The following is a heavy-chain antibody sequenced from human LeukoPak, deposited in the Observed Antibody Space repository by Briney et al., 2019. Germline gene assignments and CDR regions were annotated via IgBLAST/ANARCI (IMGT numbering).Heavy chain of an antibody. Sequence: SETLSLTCTVSGGSTSNYYWTWIRQPPGKGLEWIGYIYYTGSTNYNPSLKSRVTISVDTSKNQLSLKLTSVTAADTAVYYCARNLAGDYWGQGTLVTVSS. CDR1: GGSTSNYY. J-gene: IGHJ4*02. D-gene: IGHD3-10*01. CDR2: IYYTGST. CDR3: ARNLAGDY. V-gene: IGHV4-59*01.